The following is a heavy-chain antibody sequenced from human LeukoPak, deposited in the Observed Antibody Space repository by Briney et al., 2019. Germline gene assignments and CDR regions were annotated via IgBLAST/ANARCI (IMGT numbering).Heavy chain of an antibody. J-gene: IGHJ2*01. V-gene: IGHV3-33*01. CDR2: IWYDGSNK. Sequence: GGSPRLSCAASGFTFSSYGMHWVRQAPGKGLEWVAVIWYDGSNKYYADSVKGRFTISRDNSKNTLCLQMNSLRAEDTAVYYCARDYLDWYFDLWGRGTLVTVSS. CDR1: GFTFSSYG. CDR3: ARDYLDWYFDL.